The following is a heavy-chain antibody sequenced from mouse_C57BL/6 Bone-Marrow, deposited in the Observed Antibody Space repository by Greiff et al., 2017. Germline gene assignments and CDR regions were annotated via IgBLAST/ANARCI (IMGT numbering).Heavy chain of an antibody. CDR2: IRSKSNNYAT. CDR3: VRHFARLGAMDY. D-gene: IGHD3-1*01. V-gene: IGHV10-1*01. Sequence: EVQLVESGGGLVQPKGSLKLSCAASGFSFNTYAMNWVRQAPGKGLEWVARIRSKSNNYATYYADSVKDRFTISRDDSESMLYLQMNNLKTEDTAMYYCVRHFARLGAMDYWGQGTSVTVSS. J-gene: IGHJ4*01. CDR1: GFSFNTYA.